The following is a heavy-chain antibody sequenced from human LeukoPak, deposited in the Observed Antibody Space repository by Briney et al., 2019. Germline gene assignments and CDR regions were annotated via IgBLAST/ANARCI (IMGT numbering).Heavy chain of an antibody. Sequence: SVKVSCKASGGTFSSYAISWVRQAPGQGLEWMGGIIPIFGTANYAQKFQGRVTITADESTGTAYMELSSLRSEDTAVYYCARSTVVVPAASRGAFDIWGQGTMVTVSS. V-gene: IGHV1-69*01. CDR3: ARSTVVVPAASRGAFDI. CDR2: IIPIFGTA. D-gene: IGHD2-2*01. J-gene: IGHJ3*02. CDR1: GGTFSSYA.